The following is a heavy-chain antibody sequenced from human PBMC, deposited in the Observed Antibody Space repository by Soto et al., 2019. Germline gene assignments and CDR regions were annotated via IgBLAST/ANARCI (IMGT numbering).Heavy chain of an antibody. Sequence: ASVKVSCKASGYTFTSYAMNWVRQAPGQGLEWMGWINTNTGNPTYAQGFTGRFVFSLDTSVSTAYLQICSLKAEDTAVYYCARDGSYDIFTGYYLWGYYYYGMDVWGQGTTVTVPS. D-gene: IGHD3-9*01. J-gene: IGHJ6*02. CDR2: INTNTGNP. V-gene: IGHV7-4-1*01. CDR3: ARDGSYDIFTGYYLWGYYYYGMDV. CDR1: GYTFTSYA.